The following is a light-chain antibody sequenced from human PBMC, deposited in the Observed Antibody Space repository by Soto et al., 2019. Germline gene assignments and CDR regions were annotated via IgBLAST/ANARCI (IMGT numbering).Light chain of an antibody. V-gene: IGKV3-15*01. J-gene: IGKJ3*01. CDR3: QQYNNWPLFT. Sequence: EIVLTQSPATLPLSPGERATLSCGASQRVSSNLAWYQQKPGQAPRLLIYGASTRATGIPARFSGSGFGTDFTLTISSLQSEDFAVYFCQQYNNWPLFTFGPGTKVDIK. CDR2: GAS. CDR1: QRVSSN.